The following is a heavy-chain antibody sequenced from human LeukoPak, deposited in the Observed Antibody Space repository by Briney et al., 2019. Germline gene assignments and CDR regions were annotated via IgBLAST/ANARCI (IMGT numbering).Heavy chain of an antibody. J-gene: IGHJ6*02. CDR3: ARDLGDFWSGYSDYYYGMDV. V-gene: IGHV1-2*02. D-gene: IGHD3-3*01. CDR2: INPNSGGT. CDR1: GSTFTDYY. Sequence: ASVKVSCKASGSTFTDYYMHWVRQAPGQGLEWMGWINPNSGGTNYAQKFQGRVTITADKSTSTAYMELSSLRSEDTAVYYCARDLGDFWSGYSDYYYGMDVWGQGTTVTVSS.